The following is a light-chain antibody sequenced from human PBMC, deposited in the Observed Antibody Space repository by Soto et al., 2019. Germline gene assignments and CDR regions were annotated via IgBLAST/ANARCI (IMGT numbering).Light chain of an antibody. Sequence: DIQMTQSPSSLSASVGDRVTITCRASQSIANYLNWYQQKPGTAPKLLIFAASSLQSGVPSRLSGSGSGTDFTLTISSLQPEDVATYYCQKYNSAPQTFGQGTKVDIK. CDR1: QSIANY. V-gene: IGKV1-39*01. CDR2: AAS. J-gene: IGKJ1*01. CDR3: QKYNSAPQT.